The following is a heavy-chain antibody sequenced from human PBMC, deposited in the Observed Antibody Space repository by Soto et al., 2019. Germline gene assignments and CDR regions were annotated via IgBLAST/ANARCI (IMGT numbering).Heavy chain of an antibody. CDR3: ARDASGVVPPFYYYGMDV. CDR2: IYYSGST. D-gene: IGHD3-3*01. J-gene: IGHJ6*02. CDR1: GGSISSSSYY. Sequence: SETLSLTCTVSGGSISSSSYYWGWIRQPPGKGLEWIGSIYYSGSTYYNPSLKSRVTISVDTSKNQFSLKLSSVTAADTAVYYCARDASGVVPPFYYYGMDVWGQGTTVTVSS. V-gene: IGHV4-39*07.